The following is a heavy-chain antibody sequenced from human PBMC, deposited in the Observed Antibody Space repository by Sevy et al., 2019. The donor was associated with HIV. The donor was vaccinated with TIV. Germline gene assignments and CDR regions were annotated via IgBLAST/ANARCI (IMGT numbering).Heavy chain of an antibody. CDR3: ARGGYSYAHGFDY. V-gene: IGHV5-51*01. CDR2: IYPGDSDT. CDR1: GYSFTSYW. Sequence: GESLKISCKGSGYSFTSYWISWVRQMPGKGLEWMGIIYPGDSDTRYSPSFQGQVTISADKTISTAYLQWSSLKASDTAMYYCARGGYSYAHGFDYWGQGTLVTVSS. J-gene: IGHJ4*02. D-gene: IGHD5-18*01.